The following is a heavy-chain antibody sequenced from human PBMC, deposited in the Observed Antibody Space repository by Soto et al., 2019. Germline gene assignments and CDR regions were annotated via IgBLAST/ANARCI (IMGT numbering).Heavy chain of an antibody. CDR3: ARVSFDHFVHWFDP. V-gene: IGHV6-1*01. J-gene: IGHJ5*02. CDR1: GDSVSSNSAF. D-gene: IGHD3-9*01. Sequence: PSQTLSLTCAISGDSVSSNSAFWNWIRQSPSRGLEWLGRTYFRSKWYNDYAISVKSRITINPDTSKNQFSLLLNSVTPEDTAVYYCARVSFDHFVHWFDPWGQGTLVTVSS. CDR2: TYFRSKWYN.